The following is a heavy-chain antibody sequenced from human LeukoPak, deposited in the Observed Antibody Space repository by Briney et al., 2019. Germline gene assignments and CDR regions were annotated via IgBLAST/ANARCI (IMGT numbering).Heavy chain of an antibody. J-gene: IGHJ4*02. CDR1: GFTFSTYSMRSYS. CDR2: ISSGSSTI. V-gene: IGHV3-48*01. D-gene: IGHD2-21*02. Sequence: GGSLRLSCAASGFTFSTYSMRSYSMNWVRQAPGKGLEWVSYISSGSSTIYYADSVKGRFTISRDDAKNSLYLQMNGLRAEDTAVYYCARDRVEYGDNHFDYWGQGTLVTVSS. CDR3: ARDRVEYGDNHFDY.